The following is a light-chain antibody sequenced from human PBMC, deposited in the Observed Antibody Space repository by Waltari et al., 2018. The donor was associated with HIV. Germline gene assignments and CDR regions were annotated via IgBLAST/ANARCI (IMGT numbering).Light chain of an antibody. V-gene: IGLV3-1*01. Sequence: TQPPSVSISSGQTASIPCSGEKLADKFPCWYQKKPGQPPILLVDQGSRRPSGIPERFSASKSANTATLTIRGAQPLDEAVYFCQAWDANHAVFGGGTALTVL. CDR1: KLADKF. CDR2: QGS. J-gene: IGLJ2*01. CDR3: QAWDANHAV.